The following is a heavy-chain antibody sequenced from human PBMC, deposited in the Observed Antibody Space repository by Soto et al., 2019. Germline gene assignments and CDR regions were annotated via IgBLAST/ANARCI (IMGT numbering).Heavy chain of an antibody. CDR1: GFTFSSYA. J-gene: IGHJ4*02. CDR2: ISYDGSNK. Sequence: PVGSLRLSCAASGFTFSSYAMHWVRQAPGKGLEWVAVISYDGSNKYYADSVKGRFTISRDNSKNTLYLQMNSLRAEDTAVYYCAKDRLAGNFDYWGQGTQVTVSS. V-gene: IGHV3-30-3*01. CDR3: AKDRLAGNFDY.